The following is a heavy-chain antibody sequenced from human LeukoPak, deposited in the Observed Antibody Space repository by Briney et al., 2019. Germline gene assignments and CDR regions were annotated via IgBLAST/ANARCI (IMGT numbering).Heavy chain of an antibody. J-gene: IGHJ4*02. Sequence: ASVKVSCKASGYTFTSYGISWVRQAPGQGLEWMGWISAYNGNTNYAQKLQGRVTMTTDTSTSTAYMELRSLRSDDTAVYYCARGGRGAVAAPRGDYWGQGTLVTVSS. V-gene: IGHV1-18*01. CDR1: GYTFTSYG. D-gene: IGHD6-19*01. CDR3: ARGGRGAVAAPRGDY. CDR2: ISAYNGNT.